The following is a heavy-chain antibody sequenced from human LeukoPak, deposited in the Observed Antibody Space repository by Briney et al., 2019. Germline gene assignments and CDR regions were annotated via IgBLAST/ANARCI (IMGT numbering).Heavy chain of an antibody. CDR2: IWHDGSNK. Sequence: GGSLRLSCAASGFNFRTYGMHWVRQAPGKGLEWLAIIWHDGSNKYYGDSVKGRFTISRDNSKNTLYLEMNSLRAEDTAVYYCAKDSQWLGNGGLDYWGQGTLVTVSS. CDR1: GFNFRTYG. CDR3: AKDSQWLGNGGLDY. J-gene: IGHJ4*02. D-gene: IGHD6-19*01. V-gene: IGHV3-33*03.